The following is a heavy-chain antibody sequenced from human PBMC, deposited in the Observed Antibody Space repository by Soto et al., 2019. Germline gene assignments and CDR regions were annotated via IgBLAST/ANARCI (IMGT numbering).Heavy chain of an antibody. D-gene: IGHD5-18*01. CDR2: LSSTGFNI. CDR3: ACGYSYGLWSFDY. J-gene: IGHJ4*02. CDR1: GFIFSRYT. Sequence: PGGSVRLSCAASGFIFSRYTMNWVRQAPGKGLEWVSSLSSTGFNIEYADSVKGRFTISRDNAKNSLFLQMDSLRAEDTAVYYCACGYSYGLWSFDYWGQGTLVTVSS. V-gene: IGHV3-21*01.